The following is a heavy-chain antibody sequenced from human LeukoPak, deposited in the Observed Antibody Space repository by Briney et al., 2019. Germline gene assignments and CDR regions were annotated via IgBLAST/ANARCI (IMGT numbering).Heavy chain of an antibody. CDR1: GGSISSYY. J-gene: IGHJ6*02. D-gene: IGHD3-10*01. Sequence: PSETLSLTCTVSGGSISSYYWTWIRQPPGKGLEWIGNIYHSGRTNYHPSLKGRLTISIDTSKNQFSLKLTSVTAADTAVYYCARCTLATEDRGSGMDVWGQGTTVTVSS. V-gene: IGHV4-59*01. CDR2: IYHSGRT. CDR3: ARCTLATEDRGSGMDV.